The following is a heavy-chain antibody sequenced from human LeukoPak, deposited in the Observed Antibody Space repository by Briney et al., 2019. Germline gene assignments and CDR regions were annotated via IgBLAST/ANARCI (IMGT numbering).Heavy chain of an antibody. CDR1: GGSISSGGYY. CDR3: ARVRGGDSGYDSFFDY. D-gene: IGHD5-12*01. Sequence: PSETLSLTCTVSGGSISSGGYYWSWIRQHPGKGLEWIGYIYYSGSTYYNPSLKSRVTISVDTSKNQFSLKLSSVTAADTAVYYCARVRGGDSGYDSFFDYWGQGTLVTVSS. CDR2: IYYSGST. V-gene: IGHV4-31*03. J-gene: IGHJ4*02.